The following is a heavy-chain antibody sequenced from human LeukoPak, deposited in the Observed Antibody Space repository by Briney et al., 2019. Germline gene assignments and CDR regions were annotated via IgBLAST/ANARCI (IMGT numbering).Heavy chain of an antibody. D-gene: IGHD6-13*01. V-gene: IGHV3-23*01. CDR2: ISGSGGST. CDR3: AKVRVAAAGGLFDY. J-gene: IGHJ4*02. CDR1: GFTFSSYA. Sequence: GGSLGLSCAASGFTFSSYAMSWVRQAPGKGLEWVSAISGSGGSTYYADSVKGRFTISRDNSKNTLYLQMNSPRAEDTAVYYCAKVRVAAAGGLFDYWGQGTLVTVSS.